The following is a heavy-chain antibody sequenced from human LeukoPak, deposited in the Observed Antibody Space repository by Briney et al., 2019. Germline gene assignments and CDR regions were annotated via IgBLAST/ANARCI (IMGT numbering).Heavy chain of an antibody. V-gene: IGHV4-39*01. J-gene: IGHJ4*02. CDR2: YYSGST. D-gene: IGHD3-10*01. CDR3: ARGDRGQGVGFDY. Sequence: YYSGSTYYNPSLKSRVTISVDTSKNQFSLKLSSVTAADTAVYYCARGDRGQGVGFDYWGQGTLVTVSS.